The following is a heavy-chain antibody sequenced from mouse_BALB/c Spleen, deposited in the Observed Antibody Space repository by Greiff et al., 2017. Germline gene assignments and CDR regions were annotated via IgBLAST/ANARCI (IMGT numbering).Heavy chain of an antibody. CDR2: IYPGDGDT. CDR3: ARWGDGYFNY. Sequence: QVQLQQPGPELVKPGASVKISCKASGYAFSSSWMNWVKQRPGQGLEWIGRIYPGDGDTNYNGKFKGKATLTADKSSSTAYMQLSSLTSVDSAVYFCARWGDGYFNYWGQGTTLTVSS. D-gene: IGHD2-3*01. CDR1: GYAFSSSW. J-gene: IGHJ2*01. V-gene: IGHV1-82*01.